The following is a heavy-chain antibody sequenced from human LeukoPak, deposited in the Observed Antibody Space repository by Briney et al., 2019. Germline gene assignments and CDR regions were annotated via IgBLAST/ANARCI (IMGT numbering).Heavy chain of an antibody. D-gene: IGHD2-2*01. CDR1: GGSISSYY. V-gene: IGHV4-59*12. J-gene: IGHJ4*02. CDR2: IYYSGST. CDR3: ARAVVVPAVLFDY. Sequence: PSETLSLTCTVSGGSISSYYWSWIRQPPGKGLEWIGYIYYSGSTYYNPSLKSRVTISVDTSKNQFSLKLSSVTAADTAVYYCARAVVVPAVLFDYWGQGTLVTVSS.